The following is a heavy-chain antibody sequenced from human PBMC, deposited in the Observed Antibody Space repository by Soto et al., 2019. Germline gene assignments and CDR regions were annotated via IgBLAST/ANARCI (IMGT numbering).Heavy chain of an antibody. CDR1: GFTFSNYA. J-gene: IGHJ4*02. CDR2: VSYDGSKQ. V-gene: IGHV3-30-3*01. CDR3: ARDRVYYYDNSGYYNFDY. D-gene: IGHD3-22*01. Sequence: QVQLVESGGGVVQPGRSLRVSCAASGFTFSNYAMHWVRQAPGKGLEWVAVVSYDGSKQFYAGSVEGRFTISRDSSKSTLDLHMDNLRDEDTAVDSCARDRVYYYDNSGYYNFDYWGQGTLVTVSS.